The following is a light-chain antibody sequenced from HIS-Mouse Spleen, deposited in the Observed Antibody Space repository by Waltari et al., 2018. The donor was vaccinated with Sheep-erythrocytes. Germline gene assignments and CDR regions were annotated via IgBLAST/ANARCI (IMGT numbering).Light chain of an antibody. CDR2: AAS. J-gene: IGKJ4*01. CDR1: QSISSY. CDR3: QQYDNLLT. V-gene: IGKV1-39*01. Sequence: DIQMTQSPSSLSASVGDRVTITCRASQSISSYLNWYQQKPGKAPKLLIYAASSLQSGVPSRFSGSGSGTDFTLTISSLQAEDIATYYCQQYDNLLTFGGGTKVEIK.